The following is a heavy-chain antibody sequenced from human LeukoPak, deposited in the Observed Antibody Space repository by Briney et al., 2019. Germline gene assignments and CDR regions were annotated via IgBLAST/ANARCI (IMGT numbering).Heavy chain of an antibody. CDR2: ISYDGSNK. J-gene: IGHJ4*02. CDR1: GFTFSSYA. Sequence: PGGSLRLSCAASGFTFSSYAMHWVRQAPGKGLEWVAVISYDGSNKYSADSVKGRFTISRDNSKNTLYLRMNSLRAEDTAVYYCAKTNYYDSSAYPTFDYWGQGTLVTVSS. D-gene: IGHD3-22*01. V-gene: IGHV3-30-3*02. CDR3: AKTNYYDSSAYPTFDY.